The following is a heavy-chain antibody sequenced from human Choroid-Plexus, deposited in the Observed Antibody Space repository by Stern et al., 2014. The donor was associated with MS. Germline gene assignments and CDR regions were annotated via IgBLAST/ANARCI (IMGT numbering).Heavy chain of an antibody. CDR3: AKDRQYLTYFFDH. CDR1: GFTLGSCA. D-gene: IGHD2/OR15-2a*01. V-gene: IGHV3-30*18. J-gene: IGHJ5*02. CDR2: VSYDGSNK. Sequence: QMQLVQSGGGVVQPGRPLRLSCVASGFTLGSCAMHWVRQAPGKGLEWVAGVSYDGSNKYYADSVKGRFTISRDNSQNTRYMQMSSLRPEDTAVYYCAKDRQYLTYFFDHWGQGSLVTVSS.